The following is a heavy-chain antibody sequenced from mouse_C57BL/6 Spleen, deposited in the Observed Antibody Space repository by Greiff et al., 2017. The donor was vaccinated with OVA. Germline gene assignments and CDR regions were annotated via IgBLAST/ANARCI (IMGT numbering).Heavy chain of an antibody. D-gene: IGHD2-10*01. V-gene: IGHV1-15*01. J-gene: IGHJ2*01. Sequence: QVQLQQSGAELVRPGASVTLSCKASGYTFTDYEMHWVKQTPVHGLEWIGAIDPETGGTAYNQKFKGKAILPADKSSSPAYMQLRSQTAEDYAVDYCTRGEGLPYWGQGTTLTVSS. CDR3: TRGEGLPY. CDR2: IDPETGGT. CDR1: GYTFTDYE.